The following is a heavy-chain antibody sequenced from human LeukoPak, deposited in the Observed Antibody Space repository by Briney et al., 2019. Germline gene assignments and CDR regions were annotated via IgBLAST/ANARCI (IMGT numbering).Heavy chain of an antibody. V-gene: IGHV3-23*01. Sequence: PGGSLRLSCAASGFTFSSYAMTWVRLPPEKGLEWVSSISGSGDNTFYADSVKGRFSISRDNSKNTLYLQMNSLRAEDTAVYYCAKHLLATTPYFDYWGQGTLVTVSS. D-gene: IGHD1-7*01. CDR3: AKHLLATTPYFDY. J-gene: IGHJ4*02. CDR1: GFTFSSYA. CDR2: ISGSGDNT.